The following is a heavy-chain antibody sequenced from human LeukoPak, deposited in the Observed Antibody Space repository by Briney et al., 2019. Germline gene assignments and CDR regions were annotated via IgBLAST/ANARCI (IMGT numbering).Heavy chain of an antibody. CDR1: GGSISSGSYY. D-gene: IGHD5-24*01. V-gene: IGHV4-61*02. Sequence: KPSETLSLTCSVSGGSISSGSYYWSWIRQPAGKGLEWIGRIYTSGSTNYNPSLKSRVTISVDTSKNQFSLKLSSVTAADTAVYYCARAPTEMATPRGAFDIWGQGTMVTVSS. CDR2: IYTSGST. J-gene: IGHJ3*02. CDR3: ARAPTEMATPRGAFDI.